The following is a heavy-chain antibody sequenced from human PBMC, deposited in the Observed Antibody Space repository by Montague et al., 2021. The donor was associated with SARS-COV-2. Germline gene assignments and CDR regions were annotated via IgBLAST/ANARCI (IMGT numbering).Heavy chain of an antibody. CDR2: IYHTGST. D-gene: IGHD2-15*01. V-gene: IGHV4-4*02. Sequence: SETLSLTCVVSGDSISTDNWWTWVRLPPGKGLEWVGEIYHTGSTKYKPSLKSRVSMSVDKSWNQFSLRLTSVTAADTAIYYCARGSGCSGGSCYSEWDPHYGYGIDVWGQGTTVTVSS. J-gene: IGHJ6*02. CDR1: GDSISTDNW. CDR3: ARGSGCSGGSCYSEWDPHYGYGIDV.